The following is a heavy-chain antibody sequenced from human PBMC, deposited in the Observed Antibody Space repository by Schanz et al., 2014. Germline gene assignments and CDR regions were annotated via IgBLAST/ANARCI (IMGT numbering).Heavy chain of an antibody. D-gene: IGHD1-1*01. V-gene: IGHV3-NL1*01. Sequence: QVQLVESGGGVAQPGGSLRLSCAASGFSFSGYGMHWVRQAPGRGLEWVSFISASGDSTSYADSVKGRFTISRDNSKNTLYLQMNSLRDEDTAMYYCARRVPYSFGLDVWGQGATVTVSS. CDR1: GFSFSGYG. CDR2: ISASGDST. J-gene: IGHJ6*02. CDR3: ARRVPYSFGLDV.